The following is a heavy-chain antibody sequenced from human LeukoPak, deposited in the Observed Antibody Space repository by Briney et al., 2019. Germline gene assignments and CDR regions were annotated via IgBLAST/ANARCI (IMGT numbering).Heavy chain of an antibody. D-gene: IGHD3-3*01. CDR2: IKQDGSEE. J-gene: IGHJ3*02. Sequence: GGSLRLSCAAAGFTSSSYLMSGLRQAREEGVEWVANIKQDGSEEYYVDSVKGRFTISRDNAKNSLYLQMNSLRAEDTAVYYCARTANYDFWSGYSHDAFDIWGQGTMVTVSS. V-gene: IGHV3-7*01. CDR1: GFTSSSYL. CDR3: ARTANYDFWSGYSHDAFDI.